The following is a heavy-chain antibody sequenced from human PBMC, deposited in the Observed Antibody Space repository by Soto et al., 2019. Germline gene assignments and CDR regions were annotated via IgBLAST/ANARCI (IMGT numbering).Heavy chain of an antibody. CDR3: ARDGDQQYAFWSGPLGGGRFDP. V-gene: IGHV1-69*12. CDR2: IVPMFGTA. J-gene: IGHJ5*02. Sequence: QVQLVQSGAEVKKPGSSVNVSCKTSGGTFGNSAVTWVRQAPGQGLEWLGGIVPMFGTANYAQKFKGRVTITAEESTINAYMELSSLNTDDTAVYYCARDGDQQYAFWSGPLGGGRFDPWGQGTLVTVSS. D-gene: IGHD3-3*01. CDR1: GGTFGNSA.